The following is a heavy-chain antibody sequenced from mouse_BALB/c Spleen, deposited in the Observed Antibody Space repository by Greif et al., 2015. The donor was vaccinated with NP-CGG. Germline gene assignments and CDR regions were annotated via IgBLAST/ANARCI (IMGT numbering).Heavy chain of an antibody. CDR1: GFTFSDYY. Sequence: VQLKESGGGLVKPGGSLKLSCAASGFTFSDYYMYWVRQTPEKRLEWVATISDGGSYTYYPDSVKGRFTISRDNAKNNLYLQMSSLKSEDTAMYYCAREGTGAYWGQGTLVTVSA. CDR3: AREGTGAY. D-gene: IGHD3-3*01. CDR2: ISDGGSYT. J-gene: IGHJ3*01. V-gene: IGHV5-4*02.